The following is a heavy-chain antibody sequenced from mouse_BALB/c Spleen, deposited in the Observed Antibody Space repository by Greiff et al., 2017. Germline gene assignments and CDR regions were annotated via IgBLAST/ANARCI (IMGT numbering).Heavy chain of an antibody. V-gene: IGHV14-3*02. CDR3: ARSPGLEGFAY. CDR2: IDPANGNT. Sequence: EVKLMESGAELVKPGASVKLSCTASGFNIKDTYMHWVKQRPEQGLEWIGRIDPANGNTKYDPKFQGKATITADTSSNTAYLQLSSLTSEDTAVYYCARSPGLEGFAYWGQGTLVTVSA. CDR1: GFNIKDTY. J-gene: IGHJ3*01. D-gene: IGHD6-1*01.